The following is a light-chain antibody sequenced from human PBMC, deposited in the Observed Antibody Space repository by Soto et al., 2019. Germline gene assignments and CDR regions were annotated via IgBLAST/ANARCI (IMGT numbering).Light chain of an antibody. CDR2: GAS. CDR3: QQYGSSWT. Sequence: IVLTQSPATLSLSPGERATLSCRASQTVRNNYLAWYQQKPGQAPRLLIYGASSRATGIPDRFSGSGSGTDFTLTISRLEPEDFAVYYCQQYGSSWTFGQGTKVDI. CDR1: QTVRNNY. J-gene: IGKJ1*01. V-gene: IGKV3-20*01.